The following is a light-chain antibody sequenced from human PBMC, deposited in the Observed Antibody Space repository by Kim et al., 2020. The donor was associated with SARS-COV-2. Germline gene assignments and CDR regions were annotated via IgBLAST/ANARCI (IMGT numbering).Light chain of an antibody. V-gene: IGLV2-11*01. CDR3: CSYAGSYTWV. CDR2: DVS. CDR1: NSDVGDYIY. J-gene: IGLJ3*02. Sequence: QSALTQPRSVSGSPGQSVTISCTGTNSDVGDYIYVSWFQQHPGKAPKLMIYDVSERPSGVPDRFSGSKSGNTASLTISGLQAEDEADYYCCSYAGSYTWVFGGGTKLTVL.